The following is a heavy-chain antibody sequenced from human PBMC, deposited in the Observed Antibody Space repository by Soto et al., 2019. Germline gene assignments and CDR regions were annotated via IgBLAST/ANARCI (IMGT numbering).Heavy chain of an antibody. CDR1: GVNFRDFW. V-gene: IGHV3-23*01. D-gene: IGHD2-2*01. J-gene: IGHJ1*01. CDR2: ISGSGGTS. Sequence: LRLSCEASGVNFRDFWMHWVRQPPGKGLEWVSAISGSGGTSYYADSVKGRFTISRDNSKNTVYLQMNSLRAEDTAVYFCANAYCSSTSCRAEYLQHWGQGTLVTVSS. CDR3: ANAYCSSTSCRAEYLQH.